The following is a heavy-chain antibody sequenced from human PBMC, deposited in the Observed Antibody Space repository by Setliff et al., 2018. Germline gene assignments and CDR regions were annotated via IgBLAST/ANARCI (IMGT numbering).Heavy chain of an antibody. CDR1: GGSISSDY. D-gene: IGHD3-10*01. J-gene: IGHJ6*03. Sequence: ETLSLTCSVSGGSISSDYWAWIRQPPGKALEWIGYFYHSASSNYNPSLKGRVTMSADTSKKQLYLSLTSVSVADTAMYYCARSHYYASGNSHYYYMDVWGKGTAVTVSS. CDR2: FYHSASS. CDR3: ARSHYYASGNSHYYYMDV. V-gene: IGHV4-59*08.